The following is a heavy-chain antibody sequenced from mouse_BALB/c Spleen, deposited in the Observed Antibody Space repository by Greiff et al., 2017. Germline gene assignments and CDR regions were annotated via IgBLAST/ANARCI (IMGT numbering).Heavy chain of an antibody. CDR3: ARGGVTASYAMDY. Sequence: VMLVESGPGLVAPSQSLSITCTVSGFSLTSYGVHWVRQPPGKGLEWLGVIWAGGSTNYNSALMSRLSISKDNSKSQVFLKMNSLQTDDTAMYYCARGGVTASYAMDYWGQGTSVTVSS. V-gene: IGHV2-9*02. CDR1: GFSLTSYG. D-gene: IGHD1-2*01. CDR2: IWAGGST. J-gene: IGHJ4*01.